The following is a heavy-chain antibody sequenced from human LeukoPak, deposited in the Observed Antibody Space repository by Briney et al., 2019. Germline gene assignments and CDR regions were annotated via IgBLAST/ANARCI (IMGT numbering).Heavy chain of an antibody. Sequence: PSQTLSLTCTVSGGSISSGDYYWSWIRQPPGKALEWIGYIYYSGTTYYNPSLKSRVTISVDTSKNQFSLKLSSVTAADTAVYYCARGDSSSWSFKVWGQGTLVTVSS. J-gene: IGHJ4*02. CDR2: IYYSGTT. D-gene: IGHD6-13*01. V-gene: IGHV4-30-4*01. CDR3: ARGDSSSWSFKV. CDR1: GGSISSGDYY.